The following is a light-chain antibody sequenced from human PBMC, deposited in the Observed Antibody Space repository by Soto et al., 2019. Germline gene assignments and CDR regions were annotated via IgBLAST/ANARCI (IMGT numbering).Light chain of an antibody. V-gene: IGLV1-40*01. CDR2: GNI. J-gene: IGLJ1*01. CDR1: SSNIGAGYD. Sequence: QSVLAQPPSVSGAPGQKVTISCTGSSSNIGAGYDLHWYQQLPGTAPKLLLYGNINRPSGVPDRFSGSKSGTSASLAIAGLQAEAEADYYCQSYDSSLSAYVFGTGTKVTVL. CDR3: QSYDSSLSAYV.